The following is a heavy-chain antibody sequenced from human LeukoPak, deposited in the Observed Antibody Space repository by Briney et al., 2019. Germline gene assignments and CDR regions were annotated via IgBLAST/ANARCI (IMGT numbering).Heavy chain of an antibody. CDR3: ARSRLGEFDYYYMDV. CDR2: INPSGGST. D-gene: IGHD3-16*01. V-gene: IGHV1-46*01. Sequence: ASVKVSCKASGYTFTRYYMYWVRQAPGQGLEWMGIINPSGGSTNYEQKFQDRVTMTRDTSTSTVYMELSSLRSDDTAVYYCARSRLGEFDYYYMDVWGKGTTVTISS. J-gene: IGHJ6*03. CDR1: GYTFTRYY.